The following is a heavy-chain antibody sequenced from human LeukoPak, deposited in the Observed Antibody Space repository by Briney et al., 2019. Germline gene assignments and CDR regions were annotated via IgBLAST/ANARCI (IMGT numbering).Heavy chain of an antibody. Sequence: ASVKVSCKASGYTFTSYYMHWVRQAPGQGLEWMGIINPSGGSTSYAQKLQGRVTMTTDTSTSTAYMELRSLRSDDTAVYYCARGGGYYSNWFDPWGQGTLVTVSS. J-gene: IGHJ5*02. CDR3: ARGGGYYSNWFDP. V-gene: IGHV1-46*01. D-gene: IGHD1-26*01. CDR1: GYTFTSYY. CDR2: INPSGGST.